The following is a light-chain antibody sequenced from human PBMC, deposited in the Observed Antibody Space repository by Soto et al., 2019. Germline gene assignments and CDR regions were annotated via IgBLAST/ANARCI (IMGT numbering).Light chain of an antibody. Sequence: EIQMTQYPSTLSASVGDRFTITCRASQSITNWLAWYQQKPGKAPKLLIYDASTLESGVTSRFSGSGSGTEFTLTISSLQPDDFATYYCQQYNSYSRTVGQVTKVEIK. CDR1: QSITNW. V-gene: IGKV1-5*01. J-gene: IGKJ1*01. CDR2: DAS. CDR3: QQYNSYSRT.